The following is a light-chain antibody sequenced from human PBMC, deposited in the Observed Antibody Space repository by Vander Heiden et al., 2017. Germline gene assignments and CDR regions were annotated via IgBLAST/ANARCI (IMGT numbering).Light chain of an antibody. V-gene: IGLV1-44*01. J-gene: IGLJ2*01. Sequence: QSVRTQPPSASGTPGQRVTISFSGCDSNIASHNVNCYQQLAGTAPKLLLFISKNRPSGVPDRCACATSGTYASSSTSGLQYEDEAADYCSESDDSMNGLVVFGAGTKLTVL. CDR3: SESDDSMNGLVV. CDR2: ISK. CDR1: DSNIASHN.